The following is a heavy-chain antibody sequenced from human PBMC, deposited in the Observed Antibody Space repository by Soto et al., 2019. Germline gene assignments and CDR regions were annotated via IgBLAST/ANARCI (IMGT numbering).Heavy chain of an antibody. V-gene: IGHV3-23*01. Sequence: GGSLRLSCAASGFTFSSYAMSWVRQAPGKGLEWVSAISGSGGSTYYADSVKGRFTISRDNSKNTLYLQMNGLGAEDTAVYYCAKEPSSSWYQGFNVDPNFDYWGQGTLVTVSS. CDR2: ISGSGGST. D-gene: IGHD6-13*01. CDR3: AKEPSSSWYQGFNVDPNFDY. CDR1: GFTFSSYA. J-gene: IGHJ4*02.